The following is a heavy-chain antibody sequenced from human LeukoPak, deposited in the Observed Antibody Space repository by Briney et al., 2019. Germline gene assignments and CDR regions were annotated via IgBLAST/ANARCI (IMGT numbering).Heavy chain of an antibody. D-gene: IGHD3-10*01. CDR2: INSDGSST. V-gene: IGHV3-74*01. CDR1: GFTFSSYW. CDR3: ARGGSYYGSGSYYNPFGY. Sequence: PGGSLRLSCAASGFTFSSYWMHWVRQAPGKGLVWVSRINSDGSSTSYADSVKGRFTISRDNAKNTLYLQMNSLRAEDTAVYYCARGGSYYGSGSYYNPFGYWGQGTLVTVSS. J-gene: IGHJ4*02.